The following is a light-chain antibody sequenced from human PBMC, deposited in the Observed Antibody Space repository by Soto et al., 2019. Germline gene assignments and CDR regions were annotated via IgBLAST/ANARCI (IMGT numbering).Light chain of an antibody. CDR2: EVS. CDR1: SSDVGGYNY. CDR3: SSYAGSDNWV. V-gene: IGLV2-8*01. J-gene: IGLJ3*02. Sequence: QSALTQPPSASGSPGQSVTISCTGTSSDVGGYNYVSWYQQHPGKAPKLMIYEVSKRPSGVPDRFSGSKSGNTASLTVSGLQAEDEAHYYRSSYAGSDNWVFGGGTKVTVL.